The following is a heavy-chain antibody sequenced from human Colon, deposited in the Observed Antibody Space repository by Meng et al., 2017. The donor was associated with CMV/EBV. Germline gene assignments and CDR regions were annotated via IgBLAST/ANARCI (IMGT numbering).Heavy chain of an antibody. J-gene: IGHJ4*02. V-gene: IGHV3-23*01. CDR3: AKGTMTPAGGSLNYYDS. D-gene: IGHD2-2*01. Sequence: ESLKISCAASGLIFGNYAMSWVLQAPGKGLGWVSIISGSGNTVYYADSVKGRFSISRDNSKNTLFLQMDSLSAEDTAMYYSAKGTMTPAGGSLNYYDSWGQGTLVTVSS. CDR2: ISGSGNTV. CDR1: GLIFGNYA.